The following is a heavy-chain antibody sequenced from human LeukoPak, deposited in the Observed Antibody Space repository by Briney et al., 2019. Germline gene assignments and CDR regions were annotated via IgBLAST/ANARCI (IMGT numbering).Heavy chain of an antibody. CDR3: ARDRSERYGFDI. V-gene: IGHV4-39*07. D-gene: IGHD1-1*01. CDR1: GGSISSSSYY. Sequence: SETLSLTCTVSGGSISSSSYYWGWIRQPPGKGLEWIGSIYYSGSTYYNPSLKSRVTISVDTSKNQFSLRLISVTAADTAVYYCARDRSERYGFDIWGQGTRVTVSS. CDR2: IYYSGST. J-gene: IGHJ3*02.